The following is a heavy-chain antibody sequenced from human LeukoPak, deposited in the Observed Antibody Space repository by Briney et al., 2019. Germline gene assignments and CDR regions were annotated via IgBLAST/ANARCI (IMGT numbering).Heavy chain of an antibody. J-gene: IGHJ5*02. CDR2: ISAYNGNT. CDR3: ARKIRSAGNWFDP. V-gene: IGHV1-18*01. Sequence: ASVKVSCKASGYTFTSYGISWVRQAPGQGLEWMGWISAYNGNTNYAQKLQGRVTMTRNTSISTAYVELSSLRSEDTAVYYCARKIRSAGNWFDPWGQGTLVTVSS. D-gene: IGHD6-13*01. CDR1: GYTFTSYG.